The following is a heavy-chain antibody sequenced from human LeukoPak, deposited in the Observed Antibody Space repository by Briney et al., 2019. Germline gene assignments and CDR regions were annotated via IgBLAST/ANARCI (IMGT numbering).Heavy chain of an antibody. CDR1: GFTFTRHW. CDR2: ISGSGGST. D-gene: IGHD2-8*02. CDR3: ARARLLGPTGVAAFDI. V-gene: IGHV3-23*01. Sequence: GGSLRLSCVASGFTFTRHWMSWVRQAPGKGLEWVSSISGSGGSTYYADSVKGRFTISRDNSKNTLYLQMNSLRAEDTAVYYCARARLLGPTGVAAFDIWGQGTMVTVSS. J-gene: IGHJ3*02.